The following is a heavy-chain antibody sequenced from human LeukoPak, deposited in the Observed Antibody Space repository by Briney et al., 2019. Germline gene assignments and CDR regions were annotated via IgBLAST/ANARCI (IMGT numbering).Heavy chain of an antibody. V-gene: IGHV3-23*01. CDR1: GFTFSSYA. D-gene: IGHD3-9*01. CDR2: ISGSGGST. Sequence: GGSLRLPCAASGFTFSSYAMSWVRQAPGKGLEWVSAISGSGGSTYYADSVKGRFTISRDNSKNTLYLQMNSLRAEDTAVYYCAKDSGNNYDILTGYYHWGQGTLVTVSS. J-gene: IGHJ5*02. CDR3: AKDSGNNYDILTGYYH.